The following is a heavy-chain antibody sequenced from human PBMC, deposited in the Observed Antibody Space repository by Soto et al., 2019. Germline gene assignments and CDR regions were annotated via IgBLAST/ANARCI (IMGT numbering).Heavy chain of an antibody. J-gene: IGHJ6*02. D-gene: IGHD6-19*01. CDR2: IIPIFGTA. V-gene: IGHV1-69*13. CDR1: GGTFSSYA. CDR3: AREEYGMAVAVSATAYYYYCMDF. Sequence: ASVKVSCKASGGTFSSYAISWVRQAPGQGLEWMGGIIPIFGTANYAQKFQGRVTITADESTSTAYMELSSLRSEDTAVYYCAREEYGMAVAVSATAYYYYCMDFWGQGTMVTVS.